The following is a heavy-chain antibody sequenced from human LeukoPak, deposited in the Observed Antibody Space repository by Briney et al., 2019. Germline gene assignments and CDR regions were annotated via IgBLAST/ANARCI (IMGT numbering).Heavy chain of an antibody. CDR3: ARALDNDYSNYGLYFDY. V-gene: IGHV3-48*03. Sequence: GGSLRLSCAASGFTFSSYEMNWVRQAPGKGLEWVSYISSSGSTIYYADSVKGRFTISRDNAKNSLYLQMNSLRAEDTAVYYCARALDNDYSNYGLYFDYWGQGTLVTVSS. CDR2: ISSSGSTI. D-gene: IGHD4-11*01. CDR1: GFTFSSYE. J-gene: IGHJ4*02.